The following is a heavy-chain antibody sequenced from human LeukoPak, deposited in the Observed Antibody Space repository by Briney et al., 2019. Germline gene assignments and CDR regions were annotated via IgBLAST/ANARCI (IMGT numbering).Heavy chain of an antibody. CDR1: GYSFIDYY. V-gene: IGHV1-2*02. J-gene: IGHJ4*02. Sequence: ASVQVSCMTSGYSFIDYYIHWMRQAPGQGLEWVGRIDHNSGGTYYAQKLQSRVTMTRDTSISTVYMLQSGMRSDDTAVYYCARTAGAYTTSRFHCGDQGTLVTVSS. D-gene: IGHD2-2*01. CDR2: IDHNSGGT. CDR3: ARTAGAYTTSRFHC.